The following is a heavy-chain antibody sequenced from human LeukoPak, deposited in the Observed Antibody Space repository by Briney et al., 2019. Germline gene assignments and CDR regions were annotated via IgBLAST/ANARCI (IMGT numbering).Heavy chain of an antibody. Sequence: KPSETLSLTCTVSGGSINSGGYYWSWIRQHPGKGLEWIGYIYYSGSTYYNPSLKSRVTISLDTSRTRFSLNLSSVTAAGTAVYYCARMSETRNDYGDSYYFDYWGQGTLVTVSS. J-gene: IGHJ4*02. CDR3: ARMSETRNDYGDSYYFDY. CDR1: GGSINSGGYY. D-gene: IGHD4-17*01. CDR2: IYYSGST. V-gene: IGHV4-31*03.